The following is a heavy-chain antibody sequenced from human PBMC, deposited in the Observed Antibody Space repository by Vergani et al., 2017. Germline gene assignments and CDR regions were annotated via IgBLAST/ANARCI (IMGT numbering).Heavy chain of an antibody. V-gene: IGHV3-21*01. CDR3: ARVYSSTSQYYYYGMDV. Sequence: EVQLVESGGGLVKPGGSLRLSCAASGFTFSSYSMNWVRQAPGKGLEWVSSISSSSSYIYYADSVKGRFTISRDNAKNSLYLQMNSLRAADTAVYYCARVYSSTSQYYYYGMDVWGQGTTVTVAS. CDR2: ISSSSSYI. CDR1: GFTFSSYS. J-gene: IGHJ6*02. D-gene: IGHD6-13*01.